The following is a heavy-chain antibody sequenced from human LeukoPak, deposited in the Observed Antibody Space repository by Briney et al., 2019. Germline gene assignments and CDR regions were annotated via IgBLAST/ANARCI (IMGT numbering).Heavy chain of an antibody. D-gene: IGHD3-3*01. V-gene: IGHV3-23*01. J-gene: IGHJ4*02. CDR2: ISTTGGTT. Sequence: GGTLRLSCAASGFTFSSYGMSWVRQAPGRGLEWVSAISTTGGTTYYADSVRGRFTISRDNSRNTLYLQMNSLRAEDTAVYYCARDRDFWSGYVIDYWGQGTLVTVSS. CDR1: GFTFSSYG. CDR3: ARDRDFWSGYVIDY.